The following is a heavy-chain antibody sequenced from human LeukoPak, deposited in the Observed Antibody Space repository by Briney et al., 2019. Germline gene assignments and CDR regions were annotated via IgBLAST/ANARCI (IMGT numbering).Heavy chain of an antibody. CDR2: ISYDGSNK. CDR1: GFTFSSYA. Sequence: PGRSLRLSCAASGFTFSSYAMHWVRLAPGKGLEWVAVISYDGSNKYYADSVKGRFAISRDNSKNTLYLQMNSLRAEDTAVYYCARGRYYYDSSGYYRGYYFDYWGQGTLVTVSS. V-gene: IGHV3-30*09. J-gene: IGHJ4*02. D-gene: IGHD3-22*01. CDR3: ARGRYYYDSSGYYRGYYFDY.